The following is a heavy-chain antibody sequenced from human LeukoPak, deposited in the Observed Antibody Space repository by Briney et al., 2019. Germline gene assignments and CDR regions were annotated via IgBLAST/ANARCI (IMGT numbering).Heavy chain of an antibody. J-gene: IGHJ4*02. CDR2: ISSSSSTI. Sequence: GGSLRLSCAASGFTFGSYSMNWVRQAPGKGLEWVSYISSSSSTIYYADSVKGRFTISRDNAKNSLYLQMNSLRAEDTAVYYCARLSDWNYWGQGTLVTVSS. V-gene: IGHV3-48*01. CDR1: GFTFGSYS. D-gene: IGHD1-1*01. CDR3: ARLSDWNY.